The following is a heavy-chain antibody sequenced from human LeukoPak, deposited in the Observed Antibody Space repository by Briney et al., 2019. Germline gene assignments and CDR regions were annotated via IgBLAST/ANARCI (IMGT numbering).Heavy chain of an antibody. CDR1: GYSFTSYW. Sequence: GEPLKISCKGSGYSFTSYWIGWVRQMPGKGLEWMGIIYPGDSDTRYSPSFQCQVTISADKSISTASLQWSSLKASDTAMYYCARPLHDYYDSSGYYFDYWGQGTLVTVSS. CDR3: ARPLHDYYDSSGYYFDY. V-gene: IGHV5-51*01. J-gene: IGHJ4*02. CDR2: IYPGDSDT. D-gene: IGHD3-22*01.